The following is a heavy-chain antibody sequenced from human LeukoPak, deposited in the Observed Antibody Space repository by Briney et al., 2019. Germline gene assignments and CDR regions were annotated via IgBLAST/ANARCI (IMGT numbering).Heavy chain of an antibody. D-gene: IGHD3-10*01. CDR1: GGSISSYY. J-gene: IGHJ4*02. CDR3: ARDQRVRGVITYPDY. V-gene: IGHV4-59*12. CDR2: IYYSGST. Sequence: SETLSLTCTVSGGSISSYYWSWIRQPPGKGLEWIGSIYYSGSTYYNPSLKSRVTISVDTSKNQFSLKLSSVTAADTAVYYCARDQRVRGVITYPDYWGQGTLVTVSS.